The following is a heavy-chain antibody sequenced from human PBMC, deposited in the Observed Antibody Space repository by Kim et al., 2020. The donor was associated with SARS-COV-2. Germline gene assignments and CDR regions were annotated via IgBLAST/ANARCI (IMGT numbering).Heavy chain of an antibody. D-gene: IGHD6-13*01. V-gene: IGHV3-11*06. Sequence: SGKGRVTISRDNARKSLYLQMNSLRAEDTAVYYCARDTTSAAADSYYGMDVWGQGTTVTVSS. J-gene: IGHJ6*02. CDR3: ARDTTSAAADSYYGMDV.